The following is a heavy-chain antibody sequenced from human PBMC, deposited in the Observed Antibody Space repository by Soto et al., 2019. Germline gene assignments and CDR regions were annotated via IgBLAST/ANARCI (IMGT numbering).Heavy chain of an antibody. V-gene: IGHV3-74*01. CDR3: ARLPNKSPQN. CDR2: ISTDASST. Sequence: EVKLVESGGGLVQPRVSLRLSCEASGFTFSSYWMHWVRQAPGKGLVWVSIISTDASSTSYADPVKGRFTITRDNAKNTLYLQMNSVRAEDTAVYYCARLPNKSPQNWGQGTLVIVSP. J-gene: IGHJ1*01. CDR1: GFTFSSYW.